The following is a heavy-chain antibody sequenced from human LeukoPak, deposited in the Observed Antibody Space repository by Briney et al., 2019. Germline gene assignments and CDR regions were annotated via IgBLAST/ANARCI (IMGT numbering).Heavy chain of an antibody. Sequence: GGSLRLSCAASGLAFSAYKMRWVRQAPRKGLVWVSRISTDGYTTDYADFVQGRFTASRDNTKNTWSLEMNSLRAEDTAVYYCVVGGSPGYWGRGTLVTVSS. CDR1: GLAFSAYK. V-gene: IGHV3-74*01. D-gene: IGHD2-15*01. CDR3: VVGGSPGY. J-gene: IGHJ4*02. CDR2: ISTDGYTT.